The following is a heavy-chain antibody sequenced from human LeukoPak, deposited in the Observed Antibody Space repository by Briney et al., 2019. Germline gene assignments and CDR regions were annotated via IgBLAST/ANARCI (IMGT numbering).Heavy chain of an antibody. CDR3: ARAVGKHFDY. Sequence: SVSLSCKASGYTFTSFYMHWVRRAPGQGLERMGMINPIGGRTSYPQSMSGRVTITRDTSARTLYMELSSLRSEDTAVYYCARAVGKHFDYWGQGTLVTVSS. CDR2: INPIGGRT. D-gene: IGHD2-2*01. CDR1: GYTFTSFY. V-gene: IGHV1-46*04. J-gene: IGHJ4*02.